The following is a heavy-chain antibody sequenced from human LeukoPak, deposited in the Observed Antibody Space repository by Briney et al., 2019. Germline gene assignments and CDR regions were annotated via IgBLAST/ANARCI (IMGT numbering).Heavy chain of an antibody. V-gene: IGHV3-48*01. CDR2: IGTSSTTI. CDR3: STSAAGGCYYYYMDV. D-gene: IGHD5/OR15-5a*01. J-gene: IGHJ6*03. CDR1: GFTFSSYT. Sequence: GGSLRLSCAASGFTFSSYTMNWVRQPPGKGLEWVSNIGTSSTTIYYADSVKGRFTISRDNAKNSLYLQMNSLRADDTAVYYCSTSAAGGCYYYYMDVWGKGTTVTVSS.